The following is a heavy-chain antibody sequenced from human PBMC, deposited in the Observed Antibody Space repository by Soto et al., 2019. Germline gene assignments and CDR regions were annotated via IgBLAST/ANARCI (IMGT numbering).Heavy chain of an antibody. Sequence: SETLSLTCSVYGGSFSDYYWSWIRQPPGKGLEWIGEINHSGSTNYNPSLKSRVTISVHTSKNQFSLKLSSVTAADTAVYYCARARKGSGSDYYYHYGTDVWGKGTTVTVSS. J-gene: IGHJ6*04. V-gene: IGHV4-34*01. CDR3: ARARKGSGSDYYYHYGTDV. CDR2: INHSGST. D-gene: IGHD3-3*01. CDR1: GGSFSDYY.